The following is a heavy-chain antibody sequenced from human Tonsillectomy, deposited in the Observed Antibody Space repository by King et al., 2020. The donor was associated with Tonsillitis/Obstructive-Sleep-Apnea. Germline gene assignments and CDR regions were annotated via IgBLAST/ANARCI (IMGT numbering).Heavy chain of an antibody. CDR2: INPSGGNT. Sequence: QLVQSGGEVKKPGASVKVSCKASGYTFTSYYMHWVRQAPGQGLEWMGIINPSGGNTSYAQKFQGRVTMTRDTSTSTVYMELSSLRSEDTAIYYCSRGGLALLYPAYFDYWGQGTLFTVSS. D-gene: IGHD2-15*01. CDR3: SRGGLALLYPAYFDY. CDR1: GYTFTSYY. J-gene: IGHJ4*02. V-gene: IGHV1-46*01.